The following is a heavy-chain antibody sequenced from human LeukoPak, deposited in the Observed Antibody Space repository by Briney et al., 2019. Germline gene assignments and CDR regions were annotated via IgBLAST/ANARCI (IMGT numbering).Heavy chain of an antibody. CDR2: IIPIFGTA. V-gene: IGHV1-69*05. Sequence: ASVKVSCKASGGTFSSYAISWVRQAPGQGLEWMGEIIPIFGTANYAPMFQRRVMIITDESNSISYMQLSRLSSEATAVSSFASEIMVRGVRECYWFDPWGQGTLVTVSS. CDR3: ASEIMVRGVRECYWFDP. D-gene: IGHD3-10*01. CDR1: GGTFSSYA. J-gene: IGHJ5*02.